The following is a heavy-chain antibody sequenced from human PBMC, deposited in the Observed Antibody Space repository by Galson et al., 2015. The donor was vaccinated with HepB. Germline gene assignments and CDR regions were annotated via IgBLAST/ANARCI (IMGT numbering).Heavy chain of an antibody. J-gene: IGHJ4*02. Sequence: SETLSLTCAVYGGSFSGYYWSWIRQPPGKGLEWIGEINHSGSTNYNPSLKSRVTISVDTSKNQFSLKLSSVTAADTAVYYCARGHGGGYWGQGTLVTVSS. CDR1: GGSFSGYY. D-gene: IGHD3-16*01. V-gene: IGHV4-34*01. CDR3: ARGHGGGY. CDR2: INHSGST.